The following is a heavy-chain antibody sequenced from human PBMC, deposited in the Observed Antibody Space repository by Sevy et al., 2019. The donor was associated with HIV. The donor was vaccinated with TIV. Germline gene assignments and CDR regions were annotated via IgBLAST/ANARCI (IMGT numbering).Heavy chain of an antibody. CDR3: AKARSSSSRGFDY. D-gene: IGHD6-6*01. CDR2: ISGSGGST. CDR1: GFTFSSYA. Sequence: GGSLRLSCAASGFTFSSYAMSWVRQAPGKGLEWVSAISGSGGSTYYANSVKGRFTISRDNSKNTLYLQMNSLRAEDTAVYYCAKARSSSSRGFDYWGQGTLVTVSS. V-gene: IGHV3-23*01. J-gene: IGHJ4*02.